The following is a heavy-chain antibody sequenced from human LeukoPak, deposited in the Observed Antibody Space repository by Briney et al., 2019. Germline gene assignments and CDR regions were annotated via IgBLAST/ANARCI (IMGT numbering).Heavy chain of an antibody. V-gene: IGHV3-23*01. CDR1: GFSFSTYA. D-gene: IGHD5-12*01. Sequence: PGGSLRLSCAASGFSFSTYAMSWVRQAPGKGLEWVSGMSGSGDYTYYTDSVKGRFTISRDNSKSTLYLQMNSLRAEETAVHYCAKASVIVASPLDYWGQGTLVTVSS. J-gene: IGHJ4*02. CDR3: AKASVIVASPLDY. CDR2: MSGSGDYT.